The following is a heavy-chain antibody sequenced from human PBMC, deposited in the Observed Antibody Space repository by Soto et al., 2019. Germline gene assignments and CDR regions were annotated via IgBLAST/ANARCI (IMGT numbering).Heavy chain of an antibody. Sequence: GASVNVSCKAPGDTFTSYGISWVRQDPGQRLEWMGWISAYNGNTNYAQKLQGRVTMTTDTSTSTAYMELRSLRSDDTAVYYCARVVFDTIFGLVIMGNWFDPWGQGTLVTVSS. D-gene: IGHD3-3*01. J-gene: IGHJ5*02. CDR2: ISAYNGNT. CDR1: GDTFTSYG. V-gene: IGHV1-18*04. CDR3: ARVVFDTIFGLVIMGNWFDP.